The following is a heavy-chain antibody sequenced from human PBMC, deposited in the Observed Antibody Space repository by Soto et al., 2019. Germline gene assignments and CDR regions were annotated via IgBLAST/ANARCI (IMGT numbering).Heavy chain of an antibody. CDR3: AGDIVLVPAAMGNYYYYGMDV. V-gene: IGHV4-31*03. CDR2: IYYSGST. CDR1: GGSISSGGYY. Sequence: SETLSLTCTVSGGSISSGGYYWSWIRQHPGKGLEWIGYIYYSGSTYYNPSLKSRVTISVDTSKNQFSLKLSSVTAADTAVYYCAGDIVLVPAAMGNYYYYGMDVWGQGTTVSVSS. J-gene: IGHJ6*02. D-gene: IGHD2-2*01.